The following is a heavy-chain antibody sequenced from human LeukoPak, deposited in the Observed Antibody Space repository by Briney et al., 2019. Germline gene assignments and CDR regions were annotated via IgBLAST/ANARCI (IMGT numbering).Heavy chain of an antibody. V-gene: IGHV3-7*01. CDR2: INQDGSEE. Sequence: GGSLRLSCAASGFTFTRYWMAWVRQAPGKELEWISNINQDGSEEYYVDSVRGRFTASRDNAKNTLYLQMNSLRAEDTAVYYCARVLEGYSYGTDYWGQGTLVTVSS. CDR1: GFTFTRYW. CDR3: ARVLEGYSYGTDY. J-gene: IGHJ4*02. D-gene: IGHD5-18*01.